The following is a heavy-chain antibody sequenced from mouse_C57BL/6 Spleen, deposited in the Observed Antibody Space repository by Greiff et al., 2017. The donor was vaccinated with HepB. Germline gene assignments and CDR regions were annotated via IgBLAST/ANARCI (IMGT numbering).Heavy chain of an antibody. V-gene: IGHV1-54*01. CDR3: ARGTGYYFDY. CDR1: GYAFTNYL. Sequence: VHLVESGAELVRPGTSVKVSCKASGYAFTNYLIEWVKQRPGQGLEWIGVINPGSGGTNYNEKFKGKATLTADKSSSTAYMQLSSLTSEDSAVYFCARGTGYYFDYWGQGTTLTVSS. CDR2: INPGSGGT. J-gene: IGHJ2*01. D-gene: IGHD4-1*01.